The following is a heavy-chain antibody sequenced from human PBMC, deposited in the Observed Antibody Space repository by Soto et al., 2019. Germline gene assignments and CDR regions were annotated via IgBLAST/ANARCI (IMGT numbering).Heavy chain of an antibody. D-gene: IGHD2-15*01. Sequence: QVQLVESGGGVVQPGGSLRLSCAASGFNFNTHAMQWVRQAPGKGLEWVAVISDDGDNEYYADSVKGRFTISRDNSNNTLYLQMNSLRPEDTAVYYCARGRSVMVMITYGDHWGQGRLVSVSS. CDR2: ISDDGDNE. CDR3: ARGRSVMVMITYGDH. CDR1: GFNFNTHA. J-gene: IGHJ4*02. V-gene: IGHV3-30-3*01.